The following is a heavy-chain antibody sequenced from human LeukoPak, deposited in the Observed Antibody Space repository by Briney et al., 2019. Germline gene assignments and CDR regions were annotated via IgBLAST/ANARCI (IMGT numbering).Heavy chain of an antibody. Sequence: ASVKVSCKVSGYTLTELSMHWVRQAPGKGLEWMGGFDPEDGETIYAQKFQGRVTMTEDTSTDTAYMELSSLRSEDTAVYYCATDNIVATTLGSWGQGTLVTVSS. CDR2: FDPEDGET. CDR1: GYTLTELS. J-gene: IGHJ5*02. CDR3: ATDNIVATTLGS. D-gene: IGHD5-12*01. V-gene: IGHV1-24*01.